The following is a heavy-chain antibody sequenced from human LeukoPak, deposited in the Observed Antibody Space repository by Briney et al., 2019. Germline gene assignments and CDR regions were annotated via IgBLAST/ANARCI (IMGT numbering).Heavy chain of an antibody. CDR3: AMTISGSSIFDY. CDR1: GGSFSGYY. V-gene: IGHV4-34*01. D-gene: IGHD1-26*01. CDR2: MNHSGST. J-gene: IGHJ4*02. Sequence: SDTVSLTCAVYGGSFSGYYWSWIRQPPGKGLDWIGEMNHSGSTNYNPSLKSRVTISVDTSKNQFSLKLSSVTAADTAVYYCAMTISGSSIFDYWGQGTLVTVSS.